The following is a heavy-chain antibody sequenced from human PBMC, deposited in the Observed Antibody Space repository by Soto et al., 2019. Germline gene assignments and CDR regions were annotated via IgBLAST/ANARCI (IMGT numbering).Heavy chain of an antibody. CDR1: GGSSSGHY. Sequence: SETLSLTCAVSGGSSSGHYWSWIRQPPGKGLEWIGELNHSGSTNYNPSLKSRVTISVDTSKNQFSLKLSSVTAADTAVYFCARVGALGSSSCFDYWGQGTLVTVSS. D-gene: IGHD6-13*01. CDR2: LNHSGST. V-gene: IGHV4-34*01. CDR3: ARVGALGSSSCFDY. J-gene: IGHJ4*02.